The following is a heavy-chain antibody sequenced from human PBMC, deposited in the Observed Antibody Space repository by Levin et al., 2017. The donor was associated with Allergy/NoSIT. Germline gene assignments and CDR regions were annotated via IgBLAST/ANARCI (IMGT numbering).Heavy chain of an antibody. CDR1: GGTFSSYA. CDR2: IIPILGIA. CDR3: ARDAKGQYSGYDWDYMDV. J-gene: IGHJ6*03. D-gene: IGHD5-12*01. V-gene: IGHV1-69*04. Sequence: SVKVSCKASGGTFSSYAISWVRQAPGQGLEWMGRIIPILGIANYAQKFQGRVTITADKSTSTAYMELSSLRSEDTAVYYCARDAKGQYSGYDWDYMDVWGKGTTVTVSS.